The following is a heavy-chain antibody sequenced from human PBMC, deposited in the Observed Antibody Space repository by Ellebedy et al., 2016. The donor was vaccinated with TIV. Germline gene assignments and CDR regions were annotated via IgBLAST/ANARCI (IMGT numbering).Heavy chain of an antibody. V-gene: IGHV3-30*18. CDR1: GFTFSSYG. CDR3: AKDFWSHFWSGPHFDY. Sequence: GESLKISXAASGFTFSSYGMHWVRQAPGKGLEWVAVISYDGSNKYYADSVKGRFTISRDNSKNTLYLQMNSLRAEDTAVYYCAKDFWSHFWSGPHFDYWGQGTLVTVSS. CDR2: ISYDGSNK. J-gene: IGHJ4*02. D-gene: IGHD3-3*02.